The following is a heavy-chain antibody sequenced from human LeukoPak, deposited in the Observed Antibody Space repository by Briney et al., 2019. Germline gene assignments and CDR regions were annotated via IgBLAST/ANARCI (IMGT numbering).Heavy chain of an antibody. CDR1: GGSISSYY. CDR2: IYYSGST. J-gene: IGHJ6*03. V-gene: IGHV4-59*01. Sequence: PSETLSLTCTVSGGSISSYYWSWIRQPPGKGLEWIGYIYYSGSTNYNPSLKSRVTISVDTSKNQFSLKLSSVTAADTAVYYCARQYYYDSNLPWYMDVWGKGTTVTVSS. CDR3: ARQYYYDSNLPWYMDV. D-gene: IGHD3-22*01.